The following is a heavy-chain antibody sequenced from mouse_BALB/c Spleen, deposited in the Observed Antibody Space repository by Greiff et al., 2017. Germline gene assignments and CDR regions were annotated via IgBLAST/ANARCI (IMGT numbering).Heavy chain of an antibody. D-gene: IGHD1-1*01. Sequence: VQLQQSGPELVKPGASVKMSCTASGFTFTSYDMHWVKQKPGQGLEWIGNINPYNDGTKYNEKFKGKATLTSDKSSSTTYMELSSLTSEDSAVYYCASAYGGSYYWYFDVWGAGTTVTVSS. V-gene: IGHV1-14*01. CDR3: ASAYGGSYYWYFDV. CDR2: INPYNDGT. J-gene: IGHJ1*01. CDR1: GFTFTSYD.